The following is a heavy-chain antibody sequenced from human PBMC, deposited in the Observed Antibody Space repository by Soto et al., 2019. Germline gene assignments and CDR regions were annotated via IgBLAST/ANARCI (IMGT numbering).Heavy chain of an antibody. CDR3: ATLPPRIVVVKTEIPT. D-gene: IGHD2-15*01. J-gene: IGHJ5*02. Sequence: PSGTLSLSCAVCGGSSVGTSGCWAWVRQPPGKGLQWIGGVHHSGNTYYKPSLKSRVTISVDKSKNQFSVELRAVTAADTAVYYCATLPPRIVVVKTEIPTWGQGTLVTVSS. CDR1: GGSSVGTSGC. V-gene: IGHV4-39*07. CDR2: VHHSGNT.